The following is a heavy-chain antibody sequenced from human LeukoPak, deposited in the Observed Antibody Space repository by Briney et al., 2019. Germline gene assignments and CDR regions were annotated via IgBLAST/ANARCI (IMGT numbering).Heavy chain of an antibody. CDR3: VGSTSWGAFDI. Sequence: SETLSLTCAVYGGSFSGYYWSWIRQPPGKGLEWIGYIYYSGSTNYNPSLKSRVTISVDTSKNQFSLKLSSVTAADTAVYYCVGSTSWGAFDIWGQGTMVTVSS. D-gene: IGHD2-2*01. CDR2: IYYSGST. J-gene: IGHJ3*02. CDR1: GGSFSGYY. V-gene: IGHV4-59*01.